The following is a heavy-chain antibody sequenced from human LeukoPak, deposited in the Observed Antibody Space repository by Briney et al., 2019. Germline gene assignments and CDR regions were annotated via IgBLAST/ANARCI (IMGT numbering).Heavy chain of an antibody. V-gene: IGHV1-18*01. D-gene: IGHD3-3*01. CDR3: ARSGPTIFGEFDY. CDR2: VTSYNGDT. Sequence: ASVKVSCKASGYTFDNYGISWVRQAPGQGLEWMGWVTSYNGDTNYAQKFHGRITMSADKSTSTAYMELSSLRSEDTAVYYCARSGPTIFGEFDYWGQGTLVTVSS. CDR1: GYTFDNYG. J-gene: IGHJ4*02.